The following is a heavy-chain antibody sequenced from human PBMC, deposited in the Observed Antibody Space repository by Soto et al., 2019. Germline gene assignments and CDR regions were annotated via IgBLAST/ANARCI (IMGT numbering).Heavy chain of an antibody. D-gene: IGHD1-1*01. CDR1: SDSISGLY. J-gene: IGHJ1*01. CDR2: IYSSGET. Sequence: SETLSLTCTVSSDSISGLYWAWVRQPAGKGLEWIGRIYSSGETNYNPSLTGRVIISLDTSKNQFSLPLTSVTAADSAVYYCARGLWNDVFQYWGRGILVTVS. CDR3: ARGLWNDVFQY. V-gene: IGHV4-4*07.